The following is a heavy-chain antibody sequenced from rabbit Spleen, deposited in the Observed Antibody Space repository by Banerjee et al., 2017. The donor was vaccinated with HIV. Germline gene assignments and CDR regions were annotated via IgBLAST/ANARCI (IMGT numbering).Heavy chain of an antibody. CDR1: GVSFSNNHY. CDR3: VREVAAKFSL. V-gene: IGHV1S40*01. CDR2: IDPVFGIT. D-gene: IGHD4-1*01. Sequence: QSLEESGGDLVKPGASLTLTCTASGVSFSNNHYMCWVRQAPGKGLEWIGYIDPVFGITYYANWVNGRFTISSHNAQNTLFLQLNSLTAADTATYFCVREVAAKFSLWGPGTLVTVS. J-gene: IGHJ4*01.